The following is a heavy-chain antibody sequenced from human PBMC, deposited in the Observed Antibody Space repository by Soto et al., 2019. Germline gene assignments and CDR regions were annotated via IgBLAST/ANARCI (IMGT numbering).Heavy chain of an antibody. CDR3: AKDYSNYWGFDY. J-gene: IGHJ4*02. V-gene: IGHV1-69*01. D-gene: IGHD4-4*01. CDR2: IIPIFGTA. Sequence: QVQLVQSGAAVKKPGSSVKVSCKASGGTFSSYAISWVRQAPGQGLEWMGGIIPIFGTANYAQKFQGRVTITADESTSTAYMELSSLRSEDKAVYYCAKDYSNYWGFDYWGQGTMVTVSS. CDR1: GGTFSSYA.